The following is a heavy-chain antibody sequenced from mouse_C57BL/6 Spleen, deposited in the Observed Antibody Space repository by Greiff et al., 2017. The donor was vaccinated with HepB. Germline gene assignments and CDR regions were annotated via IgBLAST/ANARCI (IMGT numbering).Heavy chain of an antibody. CDR3: ARMIPHHDPPYYFDY. Sequence: QVTLKECGPGILQPSQTLSLTCSFSGFSLSTFGMGVGWIRQPSGKGLEWPAHIGWDDDTYYNPALKSRLTISKDTSKNPVFLKIANVDTADTATYYCARMIPHHDPPYYFDYWGQGTTLTVSS. CDR2: IGWDDDT. V-gene: IGHV8-8*01. D-gene: IGHD2-3*01. J-gene: IGHJ2*01. CDR1: GFSLSTFGMG.